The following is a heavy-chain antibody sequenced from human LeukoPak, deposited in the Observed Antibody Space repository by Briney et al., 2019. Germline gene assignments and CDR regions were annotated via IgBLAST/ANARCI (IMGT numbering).Heavy chain of an antibody. CDR1: GGSISSSSYY. V-gene: IGHV4-39*02. Sequence: SETLSLTCTVSGGSISSSSYYWGWIRQPPGKGLEWIGSIYYSGSTYYNPSLKSRVTISVDTSKNQFSLKLSSVTAADTAVYYCARDRPCSGGSCLDYWGQGTLVTVSS. CDR3: ARDRPCSGGSCLDY. CDR2: IYYSGST. D-gene: IGHD2-15*01. J-gene: IGHJ4*02.